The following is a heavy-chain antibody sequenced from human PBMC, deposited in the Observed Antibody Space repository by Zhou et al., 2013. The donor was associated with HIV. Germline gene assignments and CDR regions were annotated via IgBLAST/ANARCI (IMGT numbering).Heavy chain of an antibody. J-gene: IGHJ6*03. CDR1: GGTFTSFA. CDR2: IIPIFGTS. D-gene: IGHD6-19*01. Sequence: QVQLVQSGAAVKKPGASVKVSCKASGGTFTSFAVSWVRQAPGQGLEWMGGIIPIFGTSNYAQKFQGRVTITADVSTNTAYMELRSLRSDDTAVYYCARALSTRWIGGGFYYMDVWGKGTTVAVS. CDR3: ARALSTRWIGGGFYYMDV. V-gene: IGHV1-69*01.